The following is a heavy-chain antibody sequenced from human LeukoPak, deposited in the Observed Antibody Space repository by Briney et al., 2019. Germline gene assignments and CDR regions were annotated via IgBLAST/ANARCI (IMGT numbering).Heavy chain of an antibody. CDR1: GFTFSSYS. J-gene: IGHJ5*02. CDR2: INNSSNYI. Sequence: GGSLRLSCAASGFTFSSYSMTWVRQAPGKGLEWVSSINNSSNYIYYADSVKGRFTISRDNAKNSLYLQMNSLRAEDTAVYYCARVATVTPYNWFDPWGQGTLVTVSS. V-gene: IGHV3-21*01. D-gene: IGHD4-17*01. CDR3: ARVATVTPYNWFDP.